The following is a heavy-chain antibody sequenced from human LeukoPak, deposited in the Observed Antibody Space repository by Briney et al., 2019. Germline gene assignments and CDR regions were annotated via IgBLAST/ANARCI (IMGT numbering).Heavy chain of an antibody. CDR1: GGSISSYY. D-gene: IGHD4-17*01. CDR3: ARAPRTVTYTNFDY. J-gene: IGHJ4*02. Sequence: PSETLSLTCTVSGGSISSYYWSWIRQPPGKGLEWIGYIYYSGSTNYNPSLKSRVTISVDTSKNQFSLKLSSVTAADTAVYYCARAPRTVTYTNFDYWGQGTLVTVSS. CDR2: IYYSGST. V-gene: IGHV4-59*12.